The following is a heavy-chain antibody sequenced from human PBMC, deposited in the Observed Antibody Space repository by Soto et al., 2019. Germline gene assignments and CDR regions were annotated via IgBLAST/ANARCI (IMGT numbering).Heavy chain of an antibody. Sequence: GGSLRLSCAASGFTFSSYAMSWVRQAPGKGLEWVSAISGSGGSTYYADSVKGRFTISRDNSKNTLYLQMNSLRAEDTAVYYCAKGAHCSGGSCPPYYYYYMDVWGKGTTVTVSS. D-gene: IGHD2-15*01. CDR1: GFTFSSYA. V-gene: IGHV3-23*01. J-gene: IGHJ6*03. CDR3: AKGAHCSGGSCPPYYYYYMDV. CDR2: ISGSGGST.